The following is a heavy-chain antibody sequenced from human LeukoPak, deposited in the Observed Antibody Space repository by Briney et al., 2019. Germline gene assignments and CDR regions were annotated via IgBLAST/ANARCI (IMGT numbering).Heavy chain of an antibody. CDR3: ARVYGDSPNPFDY. D-gene: IGHD4-17*01. V-gene: IGHV3-48*01. Sequence: GGSLRLSCAASGFTFSSYSMSWVRQAPGKGLEWVSYISSSRSTIYYADSVKGRFTISRDNAKNSLYLQMNNVRAEDTAVYYCARVYGDSPNPFDYWGQGTLVTVSS. J-gene: IGHJ4*02. CDR1: GFTFSSYS. CDR2: ISSSRSTI.